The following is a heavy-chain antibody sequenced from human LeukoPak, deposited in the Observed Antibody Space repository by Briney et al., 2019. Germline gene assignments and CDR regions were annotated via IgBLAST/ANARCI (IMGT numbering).Heavy chain of an antibody. CDR1: GFTFSSYA. Sequence: GGSLRLSCAASGFTFSSYAMIWVRQAPGKGLECVSTLSGGSSTTYYADSVKGRFTITRDNSKNTLSLQMNSLRAEDTAVYYCAKTGSVGMIANSLDYWGQGTLVTVSS. D-gene: IGHD3-22*01. CDR3: AKTGSVGMIANSLDY. V-gene: IGHV3-23*01. J-gene: IGHJ4*02. CDR2: LSGGSSTT.